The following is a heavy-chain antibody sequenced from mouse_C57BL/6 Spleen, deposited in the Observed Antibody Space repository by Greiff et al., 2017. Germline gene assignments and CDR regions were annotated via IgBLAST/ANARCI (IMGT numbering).Heavy chain of an antibody. CDR3: ARSADGSSLYYYAMDY. CDR2: INPSSGYT. D-gene: IGHD1-1*01. J-gene: IGHJ4*01. CDR1: GYTFTSYW. Sequence: VMLVESGAELAKPGASVKLSCKASGYTFTSYWMHWVKQRPGQGLEWIGYINPSSGYTKYNQKFKDKATLTADKSSSTAYMQLSSLTYEDSAVYYCARSADGSSLYYYAMDYWGQGTSVTVSS. V-gene: IGHV1-7*01.